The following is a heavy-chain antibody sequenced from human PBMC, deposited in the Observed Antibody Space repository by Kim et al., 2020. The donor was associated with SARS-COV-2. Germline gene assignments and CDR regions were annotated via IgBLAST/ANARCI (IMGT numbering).Heavy chain of an antibody. Sequence: GGSLRLSWAASEFSFSNYAMSWVRQFPGMGLEWVASINYRGNATYYADSVNGRFTISRDNTKNRLFLQMTSLRADDTAIYYCARDQGPNFGGVLGDFWG. D-gene: IGHD3-16*01. CDR1: EFSFSNYA. CDR3: ARDQGPNFGGVLGDF. V-gene: IGHV3-23*01. CDR2: INYRGNAT. J-gene: IGHJ6*02.